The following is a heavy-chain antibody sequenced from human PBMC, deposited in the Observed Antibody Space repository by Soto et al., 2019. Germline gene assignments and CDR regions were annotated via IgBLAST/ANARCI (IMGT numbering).Heavy chain of an antibody. V-gene: IGHV4-39*01. CDR2: IYYSGST. CDR3: ARRGYSSSWDFDY. CDR1: GGSISSSSYY. Sequence: TLSLTCTVSGGSISSSSYYWGWIRQPPGKGLEWIGSIYYSGSTYYNPSLKSRVTISVDTSKNQFSLKLSSVTAADTAVYYCARRGYSSSWDFDYWGQGTLVTVSS. J-gene: IGHJ4*02. D-gene: IGHD6-13*01.